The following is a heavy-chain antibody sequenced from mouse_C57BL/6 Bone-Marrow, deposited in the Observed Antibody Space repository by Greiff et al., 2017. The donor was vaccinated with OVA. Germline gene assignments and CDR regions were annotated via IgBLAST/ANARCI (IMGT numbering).Heavy chain of an antibody. Sequence: EVKLVESGGGLVKPGGSLKLSCAASGFTFSDYGMHWVRQAPEKGLEWVAYISSGSSTIYYEDTVKGRFTISRDNAKNTLFLQMTSLRSEDTAMYYCEGDGYYPFAYWGQGTLVTVSA. CDR3: EGDGYYPFAY. D-gene: IGHD2-3*01. CDR1: GFTFSDYG. V-gene: IGHV5-17*01. CDR2: ISSGSSTI. J-gene: IGHJ3*01.